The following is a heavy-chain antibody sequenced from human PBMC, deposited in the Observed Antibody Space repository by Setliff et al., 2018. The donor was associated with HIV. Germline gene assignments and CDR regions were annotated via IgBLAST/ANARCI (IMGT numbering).Heavy chain of an antibody. CDR2: ISSSSSYI. V-gene: IGHV3-21*01. CDR3: ARTREQWVVREFDY. Sequence: GGSLRLSCAASGFTFSSYSMNWVRQAPGKGLEWVSSISSSSSYIYYADSVKGRFTISRDNAKNSLFLQMNSLRVEDTAVYYCARTREQWVVREFDYWGQGMLVTVSS. J-gene: IGHJ4*02. D-gene: IGHD6-19*01. CDR1: GFTFSSYS.